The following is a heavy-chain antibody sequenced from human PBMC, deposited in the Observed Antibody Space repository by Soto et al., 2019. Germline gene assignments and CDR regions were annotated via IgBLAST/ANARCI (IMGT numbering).Heavy chain of an antibody. Sequence: QVQLQQWGAGLLKPSETLSLTCAVYGGSFSGYYWSWIRQPPGKGLEWIGEINHSGSTNYNPSLKSRVTISVDTSKNQFSLKLSSVTAADTAVYYCARRSYYGSGSYSYYYYYYMGVWGKGTTVTVSS. J-gene: IGHJ6*03. CDR2: INHSGST. D-gene: IGHD3-10*01. CDR3: ARRSYYGSGSYSYYYYYYMGV. CDR1: GGSFSGYY. V-gene: IGHV4-34*01.